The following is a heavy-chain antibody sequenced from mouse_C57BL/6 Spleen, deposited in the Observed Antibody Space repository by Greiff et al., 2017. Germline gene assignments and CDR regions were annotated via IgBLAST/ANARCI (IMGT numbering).Heavy chain of an antibody. J-gene: IGHJ4*01. D-gene: IGHD1-1*01. CDR3: ARFTTEVMDY. CDR2: INPSSGYT. CDR1: GYTFTSYT. V-gene: IGHV1-4*01. Sequence: VQLQQSGAELARPGASVKMSCKASGYTFTSYTMHWVKQRPGQGLEWIGYINPSSGYTKFNQKFKDKATLTADKSSSTAYMQLSSLTSEVSAVYYCARFTTEVMDYWGQGTSVTVSS.